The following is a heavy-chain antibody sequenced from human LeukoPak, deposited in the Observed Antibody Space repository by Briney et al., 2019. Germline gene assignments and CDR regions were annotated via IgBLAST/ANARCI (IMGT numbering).Heavy chain of an antibody. CDR2: IRYDESLK. Sequence: PGGSLRLSCAVSGFTFSTYAMSWVRQAPGKGLEWVAFIRYDESLKYYADSVKGRFTGSRDNSKNTLYLQMNSLRVEDTAVYYCAKDLGWFDPWGQGTLVTVSS. CDR1: GFTFSTYA. CDR3: AKDLGWFDP. J-gene: IGHJ5*02. D-gene: IGHD3-16*01. V-gene: IGHV3-30*02.